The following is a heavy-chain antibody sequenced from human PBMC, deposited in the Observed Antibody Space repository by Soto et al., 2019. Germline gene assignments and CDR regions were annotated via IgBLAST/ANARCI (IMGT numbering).Heavy chain of an antibody. D-gene: IGHD3-10*01. Sequence: SETLSLTCTVSGGSISSYYWSWIRQPPGKGLEWIGYIYYSGSTNYNPSLKSRVTISVDTPKNQFSLKLSSVTAADTAVYYCARARAYGSGSYLDAFDIWGQGTMVTVSS. V-gene: IGHV4-59*01. CDR3: ARARAYGSGSYLDAFDI. J-gene: IGHJ3*02. CDR1: GGSISSYY. CDR2: IYYSGST.